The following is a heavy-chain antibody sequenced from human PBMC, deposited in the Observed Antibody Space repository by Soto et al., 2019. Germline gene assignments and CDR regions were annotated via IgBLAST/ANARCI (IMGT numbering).Heavy chain of an antibody. J-gene: IGHJ3*02. CDR1: GFTFDDYA. Sequence: GGSLRLSCAASGFTFDDYAMHWVRQAPGKGLEWVSGISWNSGSIGYADSVKGRFTISRDNAKNSLYLQMNSLRAEDTALYYCAKDNFKWRVQLWGTDAFYIWGQGTMVTVSS. D-gene: IGHD5-18*01. CDR3: AKDNFKWRVQLWGTDAFYI. V-gene: IGHV3-9*01. CDR2: ISWNSGSI.